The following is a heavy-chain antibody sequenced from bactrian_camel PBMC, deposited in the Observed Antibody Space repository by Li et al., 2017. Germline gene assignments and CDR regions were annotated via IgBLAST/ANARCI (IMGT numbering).Heavy chain of an antibody. CDR2: ISMAST. D-gene: IGHD4*01. V-gene: IGHV3S53*01. J-gene: IGHJ6*01. CDR1: TDAHRTDF. Sequence: VQLVESGGGLVQPGGSLRLSCTASTDAHRTDFMAWFRLGPENEREGVAAISMASTYYAASVKGRFTISQDKAKNTMYLQMNSMKPEDTGMYYCSAPKGRPTMCAVSIVRLFGYSGQGTQVTVS. CDR3: SAPKGRPTMCAVSIVRLFGY.